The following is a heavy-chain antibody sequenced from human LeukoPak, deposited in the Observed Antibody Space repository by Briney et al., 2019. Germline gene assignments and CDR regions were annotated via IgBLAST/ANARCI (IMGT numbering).Heavy chain of an antibody. D-gene: IGHD7-27*01. Sequence: AGGSLRLSCAASGFTFSSYWMHWVRHAPGKGLVWVSRINSDGSNTGFADSVKGRFTISRDNAKSSLFLQMNSLRAEDTAVYYCGRGHWGLDYWGQGAVVTVSS. CDR2: INSDGSNT. J-gene: IGHJ4*02. CDR3: GRGHWGLDY. V-gene: IGHV3-74*01. CDR1: GFTFSSYW.